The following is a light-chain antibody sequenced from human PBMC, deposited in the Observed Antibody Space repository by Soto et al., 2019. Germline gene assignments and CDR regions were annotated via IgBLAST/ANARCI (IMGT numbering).Light chain of an antibody. CDR1: QGISNY. J-gene: IGKJ1*01. CDR2: VAS. V-gene: IGKV1-9*01. CDR3: QQFNSFPRT. Sequence: DIQLTQSPSFLSASEGDRVTVTCRASQGISNYLAWYQQKPGKAPKLLINVASTLQSGVPSRFSGIGSGTEFTLTISSLQTEDSATYYCQQFNSFPRTFGQGTKVEIK.